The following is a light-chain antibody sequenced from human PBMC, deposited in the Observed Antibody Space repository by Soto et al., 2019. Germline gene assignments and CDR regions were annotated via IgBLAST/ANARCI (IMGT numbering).Light chain of an antibody. J-gene: IGLJ2*01. CDR3: SSDTTNRVV. CDR2: DVS. V-gene: IGLV2-14*01. Sequence: QSALTQPASVSGSPGQSITISCTGTSGDVAIYKYVSWYQQHPGKAPKLMIYDVSNRPSGVSNRFSGSKSGNTASLTISGLQAEDEAVYYCSSDTTNRVVFGGGTKLTVL. CDR1: SGDVAIYKY.